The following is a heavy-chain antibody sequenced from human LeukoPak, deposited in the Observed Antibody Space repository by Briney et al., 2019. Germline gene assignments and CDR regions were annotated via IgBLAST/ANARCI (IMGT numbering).Heavy chain of an antibody. V-gene: IGHV1-46*01. Sequence: GASVKVSCKASGYTFTGYYMHWVRQAPGQGLEWMGIINPSGGSTSYAQKFQGRVTMTRDMSTSTVYMELSSLRSEDTAVYYCAGSIAARLDYFDYWGQGTLVTVSS. CDR3: AGSIAARLDYFDY. D-gene: IGHD6-6*01. J-gene: IGHJ4*02. CDR2: INPSGGST. CDR1: GYTFTGYY.